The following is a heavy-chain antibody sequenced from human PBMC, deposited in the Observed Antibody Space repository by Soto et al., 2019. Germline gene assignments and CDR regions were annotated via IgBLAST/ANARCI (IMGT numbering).Heavy chain of an antibody. CDR3: VRGTTGGVGKDY. CDR2: IKEDGSET. Sequence: EVQLVEHGGGLVQPGGSLRLSCEASGFTFSSHWMSWVRQSPAKGLEWMANIKEDGSETMYVDSVKGRFIISRDNAQSSLYLQMNSLRAEDTAVYYCVRGTTGGVGKDYWGQGTLVTVSS. D-gene: IGHD4-4*01. J-gene: IGHJ4*02. V-gene: IGHV3-7*01. CDR1: GFTFSSHW.